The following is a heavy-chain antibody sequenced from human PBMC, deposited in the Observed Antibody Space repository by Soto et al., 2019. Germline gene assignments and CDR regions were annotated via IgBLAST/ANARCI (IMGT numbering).Heavy chain of an antibody. Sequence: QVQLVQSGAEVKKPGASVKVSCKPSGYTLNTYYLHWVRQAPGQGLEWMGIIHPSGVGSTYAQKFLGRVTMTRDTSTSTVFMELSSLRSADTAVYYCARGGHIAVVTASFDYWGQGTLVTVSS. CDR2: IHPSGVGS. CDR3: ARGGHIAVVTASFDY. V-gene: IGHV1-46*02. CDR1: GYTLNTYY. J-gene: IGHJ4*02. D-gene: IGHD2-21*02.